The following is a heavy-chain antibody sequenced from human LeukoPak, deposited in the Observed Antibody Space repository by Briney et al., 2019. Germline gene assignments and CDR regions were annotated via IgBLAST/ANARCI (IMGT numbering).Heavy chain of an antibody. CDR1: GGSFSGYY. CDR3: ARRYCSSTSCLFYYYYYMDV. CDR2: INHSGST. V-gene: IGHV4-34*01. Sequence: SETLSLTCAVYGGSFSGYYWSWIRQPPGKGLEWIGEINHSGSTNYNPSLKSRVTISVDTSKNQFSLKLSSVTAADTAVYYCARRYCSSTSCLFYYYYYMDVWGKGTTVTVSS. J-gene: IGHJ6*03. D-gene: IGHD2-2*01.